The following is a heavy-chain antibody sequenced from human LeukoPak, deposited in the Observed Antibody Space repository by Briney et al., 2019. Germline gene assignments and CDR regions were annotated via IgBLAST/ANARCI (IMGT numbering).Heavy chain of an antibody. J-gene: IGHJ4*02. D-gene: IGHD5-12*01. CDR2: IYSGGST. CDR3: ARDPLPGFWGYDFGY. CDR1: GFTVISNY. V-gene: IGHV3-66*01. Sequence: TGGPLKLSCAPPGFTVISNYMSWVGQAPGKGLEWVSVIYSGGSTYYADSVKGRFTISRDNSKNTLYLQMNSLRAEDTAVYYCARDPLPGFWGYDFGYWGQGTLVTVSS.